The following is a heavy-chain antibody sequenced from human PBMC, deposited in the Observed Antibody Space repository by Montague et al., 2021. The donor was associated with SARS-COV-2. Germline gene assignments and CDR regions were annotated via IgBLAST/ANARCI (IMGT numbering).Heavy chain of an antibody. Sequence: TLSLTCTVSGGSISSGKYYWSWIRRPAGKGLEWIGRMYTSGSTNYDPSLKSRATISVDTSKNQFTLKLRSVTAADTAVYYCARVSPVVITISCWSYYGMDVWGQGTTVTVSS. V-gene: IGHV4-61*02. D-gene: IGHD3-22*01. CDR2: MYTSGST. CDR3: ARVSPVVITISCWSYYGMDV. J-gene: IGHJ6*02. CDR1: GGSISSGKYY.